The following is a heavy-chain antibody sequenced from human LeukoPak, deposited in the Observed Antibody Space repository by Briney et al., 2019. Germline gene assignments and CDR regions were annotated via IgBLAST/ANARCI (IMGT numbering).Heavy chain of an antibody. J-gene: IGHJ4*02. D-gene: IGHD2-15*01. CDR2: INPNSGGT. V-gene: IGHV1-2*06. CDR3: ARDLGYCSGGSCSDY. CDR1: GYTFTGYY. Sequence: GASVKVSCKASGYTFTGYYMHWVRQAPGQGLEWMGRINPNSGGTNYAQKFQGRVTVTRDTSISTAYMELSRLRSDDTAVYYCARDLGYCSGGSCSDYWGQGTLVTVSS.